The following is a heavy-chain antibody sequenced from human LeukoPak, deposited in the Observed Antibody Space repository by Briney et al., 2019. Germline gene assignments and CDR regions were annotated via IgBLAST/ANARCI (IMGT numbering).Heavy chain of an antibody. CDR2: IYYSGST. CDR1: GGSTSSSSYY. CDR3: AGGWDTAMYGY. Sequence: PSETLSLTCTVSGGSTSSSSYYWGWIRQPPGKGLEWIGSIYYSGSTYYNPSLKSRVTISVDTSKNQFSLKLSSVTAADTAVYYCAGGWDTAMYGYWGQGTLVTVSS. D-gene: IGHD5-18*01. V-gene: IGHV4-39*01. J-gene: IGHJ4*02.